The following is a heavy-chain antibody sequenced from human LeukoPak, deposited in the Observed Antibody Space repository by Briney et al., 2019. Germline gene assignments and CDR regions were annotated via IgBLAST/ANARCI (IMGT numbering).Heavy chain of an antibody. CDR2: ISGSGDIT. Sequence: PGGSLRLSCAASGFTFNNYAMNWVRQAPGKGLEWVSVISGSGDITYYADSVKGRFTISRDNSKNTLYSQMNSLRADDTAVYYCAEGNGRIAAAAPFDYWGQGTLVTVSS. D-gene: IGHD6-13*01. CDR1: GFTFNNYA. CDR3: AEGNGRIAAAAPFDY. V-gene: IGHV3-23*01. J-gene: IGHJ4*02.